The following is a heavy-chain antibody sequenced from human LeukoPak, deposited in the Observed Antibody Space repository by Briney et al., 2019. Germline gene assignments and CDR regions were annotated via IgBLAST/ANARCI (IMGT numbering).Heavy chain of an antibody. CDR1: RFTLMRYG. Sequence: PGRSLRHSCLAYRFTLMRYGIHVVRQAPGKGLGWVAVISYDGSNKYYADSVKGRFTISRDNSRNTLYLQMNSLRGEDTAVFYCGRDFSQKWSVGYWGQGTLVTVSS. D-gene: IGHD2-15*01. CDR3: GRDFSQKWSVGY. J-gene: IGHJ4*02. V-gene: IGHV3-30*03. CDR2: ISYDGSNK.